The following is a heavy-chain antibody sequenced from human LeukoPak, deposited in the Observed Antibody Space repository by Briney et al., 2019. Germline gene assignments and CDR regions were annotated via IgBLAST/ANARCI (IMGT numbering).Heavy chain of an antibody. D-gene: IGHD5-24*01. CDR1: GFPFSDYG. V-gene: IGHV3-33*01. J-gene: IGHJ4*02. Sequence: PGKSLRLSCAASGFPFSDYGMHWLRQAPGKGLEWVALIWFDENNKSYADSVKGRFTISRDDSKNTLFLQMNSLTVEDTAVYYCARANYRSAYWPLDHWGRGTRVTVSS. CDR2: IWFDENNK. CDR3: ARANYRSAYWPLDH.